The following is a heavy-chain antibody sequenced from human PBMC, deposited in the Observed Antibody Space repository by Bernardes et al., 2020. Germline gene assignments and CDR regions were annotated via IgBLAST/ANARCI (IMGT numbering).Heavy chain of an antibody. J-gene: IGHJ6*02. CDR1: GFTFSDYY. D-gene: IGHD4-17*01. V-gene: IGHV3-11*01. CDR2: ISSSGSTI. Sequence: GGSLRLSCAASGFTFSDYYMSWIRQAPGKGLEWVSYISSSGSTIYYADSVKGRFTISRDNAKNSLYLQMNSLRAEDTAVYYCARDPLGTVTVTRGYGMDVWGQGTTVTVSS. CDR3: ARDPLGTVTVTRGYGMDV.